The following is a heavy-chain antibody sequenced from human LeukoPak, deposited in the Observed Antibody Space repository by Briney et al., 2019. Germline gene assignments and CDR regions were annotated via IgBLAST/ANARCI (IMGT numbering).Heavy chain of an antibody. CDR1: GFTFSSYA. V-gene: IGHV3-30-3*01. CDR2: ISYDGSNK. D-gene: IGHD6-13*01. CDR3: ARDRLLGYSSSWASVY. Sequence: GGSLRLSCAASGFTFSSYAMHWVRQAPGKGLEWVAVISYDGSNKYYADSVKGRFTISRDNSKNTLYLQMNSLRAEDTAVYYCARDRLLGYSSSWASVYWGQGTLVTVSS. J-gene: IGHJ4*02.